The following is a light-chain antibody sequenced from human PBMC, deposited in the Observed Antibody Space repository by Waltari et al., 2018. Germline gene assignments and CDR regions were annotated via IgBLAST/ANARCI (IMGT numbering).Light chain of an antibody. V-gene: IGLV2-23*02. CDR3: CSYAGSGTYV. CDR1: TSDVGGYKY. J-gene: IGLJ1*01. CDR2: DVS. Sequence: QSALTQPASVSGSPGQSTTSSCTGTTSDVGGYKYVSWYQQHPGKAPKLMIYDVSERPSGVSNRFSGSKSANTASLTIAGLQAEDEADYYCCSYAGSGTYVFGTGTKVTVL.